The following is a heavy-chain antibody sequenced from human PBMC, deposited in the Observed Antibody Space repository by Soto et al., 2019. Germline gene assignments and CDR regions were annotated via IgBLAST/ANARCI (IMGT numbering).Heavy chain of an antibody. CDR1: GFTFSSYG. Sequence: QVQLVESGGGVVQPGRSLRLSCAASGFTFSSYGMHWVRQAPGKGLEWVAVISYDGSNKYYADSVKGRFTISRDNSKNPLYLQMNSLRAEDTAVYYCAKERDIVVVVAPLDYWGQGTLVTVSS. CDR3: AKERDIVVVVAPLDY. J-gene: IGHJ4*02. V-gene: IGHV3-30*18. D-gene: IGHD2-15*01. CDR2: ISYDGSNK.